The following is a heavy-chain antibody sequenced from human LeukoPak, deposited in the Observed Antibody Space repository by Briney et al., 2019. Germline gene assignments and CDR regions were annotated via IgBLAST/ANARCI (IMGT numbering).Heavy chain of an antibody. CDR2: IYYSGST. D-gene: IGHD2-15*01. J-gene: IGHJ4*02. CDR1: GGSISSYY. CDR3: ARGDCSGGSCYNDPFDY. Sequence: NPSETLSLTCTVSGGSISSYYWSWIRQPPGKGLEWIGYIYYSGSTNYNPSLKSRVTISVDTSKNQFFLKLSSVTAADTAVYYCARGDCSGGSCYNDPFDYWGQGTLVTVSS. V-gene: IGHV4-59*01.